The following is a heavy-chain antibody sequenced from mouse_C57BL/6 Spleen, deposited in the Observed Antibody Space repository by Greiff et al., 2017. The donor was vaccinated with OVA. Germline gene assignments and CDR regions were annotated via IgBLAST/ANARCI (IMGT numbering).Heavy chain of an antibody. Sequence: VQLQQSGAELVKPGASVKLSCTASGFNFTDYYMHWVKQRTEQGLEWIGRIDPEDGATKYATKFQGKATITADTSSSTAYLQLSSLTSEDTAVYYCARFTTVVYFDYWGQGTTLTVSS. CDR3: ARFTTVVYFDY. CDR2: IDPEDGAT. J-gene: IGHJ2*01. CDR1: GFNFTDYY. D-gene: IGHD1-1*01. V-gene: IGHV14-2*01.